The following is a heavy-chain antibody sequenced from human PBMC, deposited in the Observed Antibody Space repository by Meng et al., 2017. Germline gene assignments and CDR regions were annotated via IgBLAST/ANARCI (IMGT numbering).Heavy chain of an antibody. CDR1: GFTFSSYA. CDR3: AKGVIVVVVAASLFDY. CDR2: ISGSGGST. J-gene: IGHJ4*02. Sequence: GESLKISCAASGFTFSSYAMSWVRQAPGKGLEWVSAISGSGGSTYYADSVKGRFTISRDNSKNTLYLQMNSLRAEDTAVYYCAKGVIVVVVAASLFDYWGQGTLVTVPQ. V-gene: IGHV3-23*01. D-gene: IGHD2-15*01.